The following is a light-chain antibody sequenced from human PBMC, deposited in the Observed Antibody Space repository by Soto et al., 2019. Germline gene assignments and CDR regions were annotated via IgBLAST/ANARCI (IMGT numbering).Light chain of an antibody. CDR2: GTS. V-gene: IGKV3-20*01. CDR3: QHYGDSLFI. CDR1: RSVGTYS. Sequence: EIVLTQSPGTLSLSPGERATLLCRASRSVGTYSLAWYQQKPGQPPRVLISGTSSRATGIPDRFSGSGSGTAFTLTISRREPEYFSVYYCQHYGDSLFIFGPGTKGEFK. J-gene: IGKJ3*01.